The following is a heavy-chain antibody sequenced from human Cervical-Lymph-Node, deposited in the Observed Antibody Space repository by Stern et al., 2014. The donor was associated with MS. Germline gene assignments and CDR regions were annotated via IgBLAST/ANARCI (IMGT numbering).Heavy chain of an antibody. J-gene: IGHJ3*01. CDR3: AKGEGDYGEADAFDL. CDR1: GGILHSYA. CDR2: IIPIIGVP. V-gene: IGHV1-69*09. Sequence: VQLVESGAEVRKPGSSVRVSCTPSGGILHSYAFSWVRQAPGLGLQWMGRIIPIIGVPNYAPKFQDRLTISANRSTSASYMELSSLTSEDTAIYYCAKGEGDYGEADAFDLWGQGTLVSVSS. D-gene: IGHD4/OR15-4a*01.